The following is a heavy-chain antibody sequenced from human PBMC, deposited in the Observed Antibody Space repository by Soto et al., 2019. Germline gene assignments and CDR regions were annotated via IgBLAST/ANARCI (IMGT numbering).Heavy chain of an antibody. J-gene: IGHJ3*02. CDR1: GYTFTSYY. CDR3: ATVMYSSSWYPDAFDI. D-gene: IGHD6-13*01. Sequence: ASVKVSCKASGYTFTSYYMHWVRQAPGKGLEWMGGFDPEDGETIYAQKFQGRVTMTEDTSTDTAYMELSSLRSEDTAVYYCATVMYSSSWYPDAFDIWGQGTMVTVSS. CDR2: FDPEDGET. V-gene: IGHV1-24*01.